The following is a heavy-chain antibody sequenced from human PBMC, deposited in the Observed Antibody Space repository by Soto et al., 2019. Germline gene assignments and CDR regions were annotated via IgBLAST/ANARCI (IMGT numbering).Heavy chain of an antibody. Sequence: QVQLQESGPGLVKPSQTLSLTCTVSGGSISSGGYYWSWIRQHPGKVLEWIGYIYYSGSTYYNPSLKSRVTISVYTSKNQSSRKLSSVTAADTAVYYCAREGYDSSGYPAGGAFDIWGKGTMVTVSS. D-gene: IGHD3-22*01. CDR2: IYYSGST. CDR3: AREGYDSSGYPAGGAFDI. V-gene: IGHV4-31*03. J-gene: IGHJ3*02. CDR1: GGSISSGGYY.